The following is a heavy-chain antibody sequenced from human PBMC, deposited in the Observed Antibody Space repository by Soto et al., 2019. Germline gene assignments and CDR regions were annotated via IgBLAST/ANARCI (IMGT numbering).Heavy chain of an antibody. CDR3: ARGIAAAGDY. V-gene: IGHV1-69*02. Sequence: QVQLVHSGAEVKKPGSSVKVSCKASGGTFSSYTISWVRQAPGQGLGWMGRIIPILGIANYAQKFQGRVTITADKSTNTAYMELSSLRSEDTAVYYCARGIAAAGDYWGQGTLVTVSS. J-gene: IGHJ4*02. D-gene: IGHD6-13*01. CDR2: IIPILGIA. CDR1: GGTFSSYT.